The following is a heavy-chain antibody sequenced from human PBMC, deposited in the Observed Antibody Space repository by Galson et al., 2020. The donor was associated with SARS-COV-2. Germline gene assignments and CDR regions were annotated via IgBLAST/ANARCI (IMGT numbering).Heavy chain of an antibody. V-gene: IGHV3-30*18. J-gene: IGHJ6*02. CDR3: AKGIDHYSHYYAMDV. CDR2: ISYDGSNE. CDR1: GFTLRTFG. Sequence: GESLKISCVASGFTLRTFGMNWVRQAPGKGLEWVAVISYDGSNEFYADSVKGRFTISRDNSKNTLYLQMNSLRGDDSAVYYCAKGIDHYSHYYAMDVWGRGATVTVSS.